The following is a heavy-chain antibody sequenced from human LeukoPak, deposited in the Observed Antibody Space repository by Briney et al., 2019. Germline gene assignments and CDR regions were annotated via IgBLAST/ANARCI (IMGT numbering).Heavy chain of an antibody. V-gene: IGHV4-34*01. CDR2: IYYSGST. CDR1: GGSFSGYY. D-gene: IGHD6-19*01. J-gene: IGHJ5*02. CDR3: ARGGHSSGWFEGNWFDP. Sequence: SETLSLTCAVYGGSFSGYYWGWIRQPPGKGLEWIGSIYYSGSTYYNPSLKSRVTISVDTSKNQFSLKLSSVTAADTAVYYCARGGHSSGWFEGNWFDPWGQGTLVTVS.